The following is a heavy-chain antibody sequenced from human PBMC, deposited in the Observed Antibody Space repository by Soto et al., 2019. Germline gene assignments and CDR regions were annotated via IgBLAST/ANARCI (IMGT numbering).Heavy chain of an antibody. Sequence: GGSLRLSCAASGFTFSSYGMHWVRQAPGKGLEWVAVIWYDGSNKYYADSVKGRFTTSRDNSKNTLYLQMNSLRAEDTAVYYCARDLAYSSSPWFDPWGQGTLVTVSS. CDR3: ARDLAYSSSPWFDP. CDR2: IWYDGSNK. J-gene: IGHJ5*02. V-gene: IGHV3-33*01. CDR1: GFTFSSYG. D-gene: IGHD6-13*01.